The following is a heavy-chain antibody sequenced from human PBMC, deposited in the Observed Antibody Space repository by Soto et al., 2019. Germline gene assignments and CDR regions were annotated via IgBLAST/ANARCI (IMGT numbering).Heavy chain of an antibody. Sequence: PSETLSLTCAVYGGSFSGYYWSWIRQPPGKGLEWIGEINHSGSTNYNPSLKSRVTISVDTSKNQFSLKLSSVTAADTAVYYCARVGFVTIFGVENMDVWGKGTTVTVSS. J-gene: IGHJ6*03. CDR1: GGSFSGYY. D-gene: IGHD3-3*01. CDR3: ARVGFVTIFGVENMDV. CDR2: INHSGST. V-gene: IGHV4-34*01.